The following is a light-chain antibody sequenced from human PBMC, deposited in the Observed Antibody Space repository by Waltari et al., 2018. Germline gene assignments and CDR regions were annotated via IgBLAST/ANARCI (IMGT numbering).Light chain of an antibody. CDR1: QYINKN. CDR2: AAS. Sequence: DIQMTQSPSSLSVSVGDRVTITCRASQYINKNLNWYQQKPGKAPSLLISAASDLESGVPSRFSGSGSGTDFVFTISSLQPEDIATYYCLKYDYFPYTFGQGTGLEIK. CDR3: LKYDYFPYT. J-gene: IGKJ2*01. V-gene: IGKV1-33*01.